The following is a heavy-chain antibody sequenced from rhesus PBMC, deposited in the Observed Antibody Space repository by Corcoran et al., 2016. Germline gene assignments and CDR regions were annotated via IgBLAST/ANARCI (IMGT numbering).Heavy chain of an antibody. CDR3: AKWGLNSGCSG. D-gene: IGHD6S26*01. V-gene: IGHV3S5*01. CDR2: ISNDGSRK. Sequence: EVQLVESGGGLVQPGGSLRLSCAASGFLFRNYGMTWVRQAPGKGLEWVSYISNDGSRKYYADSVKGRFTISRDSSQNTLSLQMNSLRGEDTAVYYCAKWGLNSGCSGWGQGVLVTVSS. CDR1: GFLFRNYG. J-gene: IGHJ4*01.